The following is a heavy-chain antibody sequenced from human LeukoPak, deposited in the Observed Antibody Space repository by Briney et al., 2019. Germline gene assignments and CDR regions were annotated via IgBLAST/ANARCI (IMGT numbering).Heavy chain of an antibody. V-gene: IGHV4-4*07. D-gene: IGHD1-26*01. CDR2: IYTSGNI. Sequence: SETLSLTCIVSGGSISSYYWSWIRQPAGKGLEWIGRIYTSGNINYNPSLKSRVTMSVDTSKNHFSLKLSSVTAADTAVYYCARDRIVGALNWFDPWGQGTLVTVSS. CDR1: GGSISSYY. J-gene: IGHJ5*02. CDR3: ARDRIVGALNWFDP.